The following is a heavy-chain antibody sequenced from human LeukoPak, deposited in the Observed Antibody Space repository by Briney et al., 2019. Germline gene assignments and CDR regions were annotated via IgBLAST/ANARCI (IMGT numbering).Heavy chain of an antibody. CDR2: IYTSGSA. D-gene: IGHD3-10*01. CDR1: GGSISSSSYY. Sequence: SQTLSLTCTVSGGSISSSSYYWSWIRQPAGKGLEWIGRIYTSGSANYNPSLKSRVTISVDTSNNQFSLKLSSVTAADTAVYYCARDEEYYGSGPLGYWGQGTLVTVSS. CDR3: ARDEEYYGSGPLGY. J-gene: IGHJ4*02. V-gene: IGHV4-61*02.